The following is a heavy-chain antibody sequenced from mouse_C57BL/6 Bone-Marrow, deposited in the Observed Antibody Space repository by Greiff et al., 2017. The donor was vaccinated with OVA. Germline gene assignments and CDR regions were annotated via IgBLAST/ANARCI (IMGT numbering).Heavy chain of an antibody. Sequence: QVQLKQPGAELVKPGASVKLSCKASGYTFTSYWMHWVKQRPGQGLEWIGMIHPNSGSTNYNEKFKSKATLTVDKSSSTAYMQLSSLTSEDSAVYYCARGGITTVVAPYYFDYWGQGTTLTVSS. CDR1: GYTFTSYW. CDR3: ARGGITTVVAPYYFDY. D-gene: IGHD1-1*01. CDR2: IHPNSGST. V-gene: IGHV1-64*01. J-gene: IGHJ2*01.